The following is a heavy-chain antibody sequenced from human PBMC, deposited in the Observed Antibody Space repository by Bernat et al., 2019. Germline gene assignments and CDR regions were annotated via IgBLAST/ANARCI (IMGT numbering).Heavy chain of an antibody. CDR2: IWYDGSNE. Sequence: QVQLVESGGGVVQPGRSLRLSCTASGFTFRSYGMHWVRQAPGKGLEWVTLIWYDGSNEYYADSVKGRFTISRENFINTLYLQMNSLRAEDTAVYYCARDQKPALYCSGSSCSDMGPGHYYGMDVWGQGTTVTVSS. CDR3: ARDQKPALYCSGSSCSDMGPGHYYGMDV. J-gene: IGHJ6*02. CDR1: GFTFRSYG. D-gene: IGHD2-15*01. V-gene: IGHV3-33*01.